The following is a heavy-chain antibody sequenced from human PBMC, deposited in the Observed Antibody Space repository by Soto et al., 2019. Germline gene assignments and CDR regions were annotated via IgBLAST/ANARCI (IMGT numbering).Heavy chain of an antibody. CDR2: IYYSGST. V-gene: IGHV4-59*01. Sequence: SETLSLTCTVSGGSISSYYWSWIRQPPGKGLEWIGYIYYSGSTNYNPSLKSRDTISVDTSKNQFSLKLSSVTAADTAVYYCARETGSGWYGAFDIWGQGTMVTVS. J-gene: IGHJ3*02. CDR1: GGSISSYY. D-gene: IGHD6-19*01. CDR3: ARETGSGWYGAFDI.